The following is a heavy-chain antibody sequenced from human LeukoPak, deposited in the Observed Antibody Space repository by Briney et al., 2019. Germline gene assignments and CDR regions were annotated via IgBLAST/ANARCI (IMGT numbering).Heavy chain of an antibody. CDR1: GYTLTELS. CDR2: FDPEDGET. CDR3: ATGLLRPPGAAGTDFDY. Sequence: ASVKVSCKVSGYTLTELSMHWVRQAPGKGLEWMGGFDPEDGETIYAQKFQGRVTMTEDTSTGTAYMELSSLRSEDTAVYYCATGLLRPPGAAGTDFDYWGQGTLVTVSS. V-gene: IGHV1-24*01. D-gene: IGHD6-13*01. J-gene: IGHJ4*02.